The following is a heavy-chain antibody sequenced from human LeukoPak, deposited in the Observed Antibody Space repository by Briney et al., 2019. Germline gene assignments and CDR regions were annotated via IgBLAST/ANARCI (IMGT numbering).Heavy chain of an antibody. CDR3: AKDLLIVPRWYAEIDY. J-gene: IGHJ4*02. CDR2: ISYDGSNT. CDR1: GFTFNSYA. V-gene: IGHV3-30-3*01. Sequence: PGGSLRLSCAASGFTFNSYAMHWVRQAPGKGLEWVAVISYDGSNTYYAASVKGRFTISRDNSKNTLFLQMNSLRAEDTAVYYCAKDLLIVPRWYAEIDYWGQGTLVTVSS. D-gene: IGHD3-22*01.